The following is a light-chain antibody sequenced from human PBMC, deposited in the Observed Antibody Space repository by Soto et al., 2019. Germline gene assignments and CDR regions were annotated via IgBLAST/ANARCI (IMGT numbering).Light chain of an antibody. V-gene: IGKV3-20*01. Sequence: EIVLTQSPGTLSLSPGERATLSCRASQSVSSSYLAWYQQKPGQAPRLLTHGASRRAPGIPDWFSGSGSGTDFTLTISRLEPEDFAVYYCQQYGSSPWTFGQGTKVEIK. CDR2: GAS. CDR1: QSVSSSY. J-gene: IGKJ1*01. CDR3: QQYGSSPWT.